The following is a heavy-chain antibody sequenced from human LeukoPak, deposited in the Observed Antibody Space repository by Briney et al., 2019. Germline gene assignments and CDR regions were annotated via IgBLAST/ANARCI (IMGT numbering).Heavy chain of an antibody. J-gene: IGHJ3*02. D-gene: IGHD1-26*01. CDR3: TTSYRGDSAFDI. V-gene: IGHV3-15*01. CDR2: IKSKSDGCTT. CDR1: GFTVSNAW. Sequence: GGSLRLSCAASGFTVSNAWMSWVRQAPGKGVEWVGRIKSKSDGCTTDYDGHVKSRLSISREDEKNTLYLQMNSLKTEDTAVYYCTTSYRGDSAFDIWGQGTMVTVSS.